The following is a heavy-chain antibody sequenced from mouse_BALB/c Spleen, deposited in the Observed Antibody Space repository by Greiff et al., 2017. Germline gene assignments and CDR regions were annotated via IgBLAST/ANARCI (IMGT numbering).Heavy chain of an antibody. CDR2: IDPANGNT. V-gene: IGHV14-3*02. D-gene: IGHD2-14*01. Sequence: EVKLVESGAELVKPGASVKLSCTASGFNIKDTYMHWVKQRPEQGLEWIGRIDPANGNTKYDPKFQGKATITADTSSNTAYLQLSSLTSEDTAVYYCARGRYAWFAYWGQGTLVTVSA. CDR1: GFNIKDTY. CDR3: ARGRYAWFAY. J-gene: IGHJ3*01.